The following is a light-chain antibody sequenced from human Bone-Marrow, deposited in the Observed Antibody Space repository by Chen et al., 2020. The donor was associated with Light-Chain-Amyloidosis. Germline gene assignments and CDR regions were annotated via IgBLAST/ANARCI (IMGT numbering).Light chain of an antibody. CDR1: SSDVGGDNH. CDR2: EVT. J-gene: IGLJ1*01. Sequence: QPALTQPASVSGSPGQSITISCSGTSSDVGGDNHVSWYQQHPDKAPKLTIYEVTNRPSWVPDRFSGSKSDNTASLTISGLQTEDEADYFCSSYTITNTLVFGSGTRVTVL. CDR3: SSYTITNTLV. V-gene: IGLV2-14*01.